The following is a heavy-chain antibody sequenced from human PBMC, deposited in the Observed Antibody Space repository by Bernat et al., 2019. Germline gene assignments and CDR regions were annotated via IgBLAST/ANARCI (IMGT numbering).Heavy chain of an antibody. V-gene: IGHV3-48*02. D-gene: IGHD4-17*01. CDR3: ARDWGSYRDYNRNWFDP. CDR2: ISSSSRTI. J-gene: IGHJ5*02. CDR1: GFTFSSYS. Sequence: EVQLVESGGGLVQPGGSLRLSCAASGFTFSSYSMNWVRQAPGKGLEWVSYISSSSRTIKYPDSGKGRFTIPRDNAKNSLYLQMNRLRDEDTAVYYCARDWGSYRDYNRNWFDPWGQGTLVTVSS.